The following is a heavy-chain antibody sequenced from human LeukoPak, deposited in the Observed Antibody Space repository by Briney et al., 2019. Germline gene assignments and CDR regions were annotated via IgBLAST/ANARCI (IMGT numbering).Heavy chain of an antibody. CDR1: GYSFTTYW. CDR3: ASPKTAGPASPFDY. D-gene: IGHD1-14*01. J-gene: IGHJ4*02. Sequence: GESLKISCKGSGYSFTTYWIGWVRQMPGKGLEWMGIIYPGDSDTASDTRYSPSFQGQVTISADKSISTAYLQWSSLKASDTAMYFCASPKTAGPASPFDYWGQGTLVTVSS. CDR2: IYPGDSDTASDT. V-gene: IGHV5-51*01.